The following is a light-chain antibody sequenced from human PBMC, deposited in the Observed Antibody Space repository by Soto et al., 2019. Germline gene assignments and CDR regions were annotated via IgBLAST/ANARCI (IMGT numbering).Light chain of an antibody. J-gene: IGKJ3*01. CDR2: AAS. V-gene: IGKV1-39*01. CDR3: QQCYRTVN. Sequence: DIQMTQSPSSLSASVGDRVTITCRASQSISSYLNWSQQKPGKTPKLLIYAASSWQSGVPSRFSGSGSGTDFTLTISSLQPEDLSNYDCQQCYRTVNVGPSAKVDI. CDR1: QSISSY.